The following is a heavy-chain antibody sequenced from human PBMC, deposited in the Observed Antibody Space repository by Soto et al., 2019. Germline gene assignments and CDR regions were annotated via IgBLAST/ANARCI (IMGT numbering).Heavy chain of an antibody. D-gene: IGHD3-16*01. CDR2: IYYNGSI. CDR1: GCSISSYS. J-gene: IGHJ5*02. V-gene: IGHV4-59*12. Sequence: SETLSLRWSFSGCSISSYSWRWIRQPPGRGLEXIWYIYYNGSIPFNSSLKSRATISVETSKIQFSLKLSSVNAADTAVYYCVREGGENWFDPWGQGTLVTVSS. CDR3: VREGGENWFDP.